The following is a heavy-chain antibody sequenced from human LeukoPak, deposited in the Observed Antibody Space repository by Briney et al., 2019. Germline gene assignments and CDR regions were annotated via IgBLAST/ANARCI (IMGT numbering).Heavy chain of an antibody. D-gene: IGHD1-26*01. Sequence: GGSLSLSFTASGFTVNYNYMSWVRQAPGKGLEWVSVIYSGGSTYYADSVKGRFTISRDDSKNTVYLQMNSLRVEDTAVYYCARVKVGITYWFDPWGQGTLVTVSS. CDR2: IYSGGST. CDR3: ARVKVGITYWFDP. J-gene: IGHJ5*02. V-gene: IGHV3-66*01. CDR1: GFTVNYNY.